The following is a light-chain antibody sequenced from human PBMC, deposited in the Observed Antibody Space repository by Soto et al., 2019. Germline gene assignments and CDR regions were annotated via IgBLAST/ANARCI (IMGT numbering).Light chain of an antibody. CDR1: QNVLYSSNNKNY. J-gene: IGKJ4*01. CDR3: QQYFTVPLT. CDR2: WAS. V-gene: IGKV4-1*01. Sequence: DIVMTQSPDSLAVSLGDRSTINCNSSQNVLYSSNNKNYLAWYQQKSGQPPKLLIHWASTRESGVPDRFSGSGSGTDFTLTITSLQAEDVAVYYCQQYFTVPLTFGGGTKVDIK.